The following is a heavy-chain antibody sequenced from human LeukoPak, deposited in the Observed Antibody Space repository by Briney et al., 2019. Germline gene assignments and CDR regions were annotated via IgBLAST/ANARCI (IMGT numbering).Heavy chain of an antibody. J-gene: IGHJ3*01. CDR3: AWGPSSGWADPFDV. CDR1: GFTFSSYS. Sequence: PGGSLRLSCAASGFTFSSYSMNWVRQAPGKGLEWVSSISSSSTYIYYADSVKGRFTISRDNAKNSLFLQMNSLRAEDSAMYYCAWGPSSGWADPFDVRGQGTMVTVSS. V-gene: IGHV3-21*01. CDR2: ISSSSTYI. D-gene: IGHD3-22*01.